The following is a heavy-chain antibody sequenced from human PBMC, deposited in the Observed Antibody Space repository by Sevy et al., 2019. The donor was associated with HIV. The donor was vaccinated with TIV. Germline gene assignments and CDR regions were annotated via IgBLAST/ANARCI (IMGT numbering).Heavy chain of an antibody. D-gene: IGHD3-9*01. J-gene: IGHJ6*02. CDR2: ISYHGRYK. Sequence: GGSLRLSCVVSGISFTTSGMHWVRQAPGKGLEWVAVISYHGRYKFYAESVKGRSTISRDNSKNMLYLQMNSLRAEDTAVYYCAKDFTGYNGMDVWGQGTIVTVSS. V-gene: IGHV3-30*18. CDR3: AKDFTGYNGMDV. CDR1: GISFTTSG.